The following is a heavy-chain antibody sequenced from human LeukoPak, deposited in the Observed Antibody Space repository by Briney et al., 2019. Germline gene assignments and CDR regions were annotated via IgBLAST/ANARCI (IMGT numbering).Heavy chain of an antibody. CDR3: AREREGGLLEWLLEY. D-gene: IGHD3-3*01. CDR1: GFSISDYY. CDR2: ISSSGGAI. Sequence: GGSLRLSCAASGFSISDYYMSWIRQVPGKGLAWVSYISSSGGAIYYADSVKGRFSISRDNAKNSLYLQMNSLRAEDTAVNYCAREREGGLLEWLLEYWGQGTLVTVSS. V-gene: IGHV3-11*01. J-gene: IGHJ4*02.